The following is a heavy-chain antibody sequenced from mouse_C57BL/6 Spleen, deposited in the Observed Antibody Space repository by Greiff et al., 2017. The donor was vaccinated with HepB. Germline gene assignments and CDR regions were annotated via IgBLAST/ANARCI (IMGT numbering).Heavy chain of an antibody. CDR3: ASPLYYAQGYGIVYFDV. J-gene: IGHJ1*03. Sequence: EVQLQQSGPELVKPGASVKISCKASGYTFTDYYMNWVKQSHGKSLEWIGDRNPNNGGTSYNQKFKGQATLTVDKSSSTAYMELSSLTSEDYAVYYCASPLYYAQGYGIVYFDVWGTGTTVTVSS. CDR2: RNPNNGGT. CDR1: GYTFTDYY. V-gene: IGHV1-26*01. D-gene: IGHD2-1*01.